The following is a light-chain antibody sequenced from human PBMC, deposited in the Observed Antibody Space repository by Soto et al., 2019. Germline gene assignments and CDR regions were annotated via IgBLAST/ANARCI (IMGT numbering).Light chain of an antibody. CDR1: SSDVGGYNY. CDR2: EVS. V-gene: IGLV2-14*01. J-gene: IGLJ3*02. Sequence: QSALTQPASVSESPGQSITISCSGTSSDVGGYNYVSWYQRYPGKAPKLLIYEVSNRPSGVSNRFFGSKSGNTASLTISGLQAEDEADYYCSSYANTNTVVFGGGTKVTVL. CDR3: SSYANTNTVV.